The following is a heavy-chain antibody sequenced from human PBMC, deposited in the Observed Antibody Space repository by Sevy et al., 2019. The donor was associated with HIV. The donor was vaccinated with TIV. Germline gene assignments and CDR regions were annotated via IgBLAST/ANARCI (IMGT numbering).Heavy chain of an antibody. Sequence: GGCLRLSCAASGFTFSDHYMDCVRQAPGKGLEWVGRTRNKANSYTTEYAASVKGRFTISRDDSKNSLYLQMNSLKTEDSAVYYCARESAYYYYYYGMDVWGQGTSVTVSS. V-gene: IGHV3-72*01. CDR1: GFTFSDHY. J-gene: IGHJ6*02. CDR3: ARESAYYYYYYGMDV. CDR2: TRNKANSYTT.